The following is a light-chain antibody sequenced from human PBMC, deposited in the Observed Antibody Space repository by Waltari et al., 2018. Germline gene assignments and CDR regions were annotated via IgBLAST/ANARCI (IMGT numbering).Light chain of an antibody. CDR1: QSISNY. J-gene: IGKJ1*01. V-gene: IGKV1-39*01. CDR3: QQSYATVWT. CDR2: AAS. Sequence: DIQMTQSPSSLSASVGDRVSITCRTSQSISNYLNWYHQRPGEAPHLLIYAASSLQSGVSSRFSGSGSGTDFSFTISSLQPEDVGIYYCQQSYATVWTFGLGTKVEIK.